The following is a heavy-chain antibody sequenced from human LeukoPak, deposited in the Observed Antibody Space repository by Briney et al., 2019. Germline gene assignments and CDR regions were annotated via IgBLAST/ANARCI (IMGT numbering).Heavy chain of an antibody. V-gene: IGHV1-69*06. CDR1: GGTFSSYA. Sequence: ASVKVSCKASGGTFSSYAISWVRQAPGQGLEWMGGIIPIFGTANYAQKFQGRVTITADKSTSTAYMELSSLRSEDTAVYYCAREARRVAGHFDYWGQGTLVTVSS. D-gene: IGHD6-13*01. CDR2: IIPIFGTA. CDR3: AREARRVAGHFDY. J-gene: IGHJ4*02.